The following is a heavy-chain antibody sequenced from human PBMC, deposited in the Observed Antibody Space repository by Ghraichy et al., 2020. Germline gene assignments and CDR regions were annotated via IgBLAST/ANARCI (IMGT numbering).Heavy chain of an antibody. V-gene: IGHV4-39*01. CDR3: ARHGGTGAHYYYYGMDV. CDR1: GGSISSSSYY. J-gene: IGHJ6*02. D-gene: IGHD3-16*01. Sequence: SETLSLTCTVSGGSISSSSYYWGWIRQPPGKGLEWIGSIYYSGSTYYNPSLKSRVTISVDTSKNQFSLKLSSVTAADTAVYYCARHGGTGAHYYYYGMDVWGQGTTVTVSS. CDR2: IYYSGST.